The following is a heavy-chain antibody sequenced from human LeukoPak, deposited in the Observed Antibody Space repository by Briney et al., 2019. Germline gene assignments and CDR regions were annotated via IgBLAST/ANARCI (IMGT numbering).Heavy chain of an antibody. Sequence: SETLSLTCAVYGGSFSGYYWSWIRQPPGKGLEWIGEINHSGSTNYNPSLKSRVTISVDTSKNQFSLKLSSVTAADTAVYYCARGIDGTNGYYDSSGYYYMDVWGKGTTVTVSS. CDR2: INHSGST. D-gene: IGHD3-22*01. J-gene: IGHJ6*03. CDR1: GGSFSGYY. V-gene: IGHV4-34*01. CDR3: ARGIDGTNGYYDSSGYYYMDV.